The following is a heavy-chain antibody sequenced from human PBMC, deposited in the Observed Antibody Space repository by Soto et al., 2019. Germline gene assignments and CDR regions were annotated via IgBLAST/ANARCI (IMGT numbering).Heavy chain of an antibody. CDR1: SGSISSSNW. CDR3: AREKSQRMVRGATFDY. J-gene: IGHJ4*02. D-gene: IGHD3-10*01. V-gene: IGHV4-4*02. Sequence: QVQLQESGPGLVKPSGTLSLTCAVSSGSISSSNWWSWVRQPPGKGLEWIGEIYHSGSTNYNPSLKSLVTISVDKSKNQFSLKLSSVTAADTAVYYCAREKSQRMVRGATFDYWGQGTLVTVSS. CDR2: IYHSGST.